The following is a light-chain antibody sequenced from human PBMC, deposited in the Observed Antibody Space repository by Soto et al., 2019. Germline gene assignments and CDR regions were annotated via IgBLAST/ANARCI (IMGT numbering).Light chain of an antibody. CDR2: GAS. J-gene: IGKJ5*01. Sequence: EIVLTQSPGTLSLSPGERATLSCRASQSVSSNYLAWYQQTPGQAPRLLIYGASSRATGIPDRFSGSGSGTDFTLTISRLEPEDFAVYYCQQYGSSRSITFGQGTRLEIK. CDR1: QSVSSNY. V-gene: IGKV3-20*01. CDR3: QQYGSSRSIT.